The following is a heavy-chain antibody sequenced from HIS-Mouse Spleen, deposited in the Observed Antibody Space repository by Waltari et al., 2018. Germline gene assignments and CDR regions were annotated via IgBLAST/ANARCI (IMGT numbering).Heavy chain of an antibody. J-gene: IGHJ4*02. V-gene: IGHV4-59*08. Sequence: QVQLQESGPGLVKPSETLSLTCTVSGGSISSYYWSWIRQPPGKGLEWIGYIDYSGSTNYNPSLTSRVTISVDTSTSQVSRKLGSVTAADTAVYYCARLKDSSYFDYWGQGTLVTVSS. D-gene: IGHD6-13*01. CDR1: GGSISSYY. CDR2: IDYSGST. CDR3: ARLKDSSYFDY.